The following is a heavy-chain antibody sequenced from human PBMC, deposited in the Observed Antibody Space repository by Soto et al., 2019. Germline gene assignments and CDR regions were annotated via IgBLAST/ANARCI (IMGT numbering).Heavy chain of an antibody. Sequence: QVQLVQSGAEVRKPGSSLKVSCKASGGTFSRHAISWVRQAPGQGLEWMGGIIPIFGTANHAQKFQGRVTIIADESTSTAYMELSSLRSEDTAIYYCARGWGYDSSDYYYAYWGQGTLVIVSS. J-gene: IGHJ4*02. CDR2: IIPIFGTA. CDR3: ARGWGYDSSDYYYAY. V-gene: IGHV1-69*01. D-gene: IGHD3-22*01. CDR1: GGTFSRHA.